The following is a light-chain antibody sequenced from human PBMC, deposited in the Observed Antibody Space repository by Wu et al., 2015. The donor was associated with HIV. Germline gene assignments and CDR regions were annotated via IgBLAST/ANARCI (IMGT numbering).Light chain of an antibody. Sequence: DIQLTQSPSFLSASVGDRVTITCRAGQRISNYLAWFQQKPGEAPKLLIYAASTLQNGVPSRFSGSGYGAQFTLTINDLQPEDFATYFCQQLNSYPLTFGGGTRVEIK. CDR3: QQLNSYPLT. J-gene: IGKJ4*01. CDR1: QRISNY. CDR2: AAS. V-gene: IGKV1-9*01.